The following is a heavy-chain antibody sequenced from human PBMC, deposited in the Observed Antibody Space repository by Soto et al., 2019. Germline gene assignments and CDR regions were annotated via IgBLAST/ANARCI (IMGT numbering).Heavy chain of an antibody. V-gene: IGHV1-46*01. CDR2: INPSGGST. J-gene: IGHJ4*02. Sequence: ASVKVYWKASGYAFSSYYMRWVRQAPGQGLEWMGIINPSGGSTSYAQKFQGRVTMTRDTSTSTVYMELSSLRSEDTAMYYCARAVRGYRGYDYGGHFDYWGQGTLVTVSS. CDR1: GYAFSSYY. CDR3: ARAVRGYRGYDYGGHFDY. D-gene: IGHD5-12*01.